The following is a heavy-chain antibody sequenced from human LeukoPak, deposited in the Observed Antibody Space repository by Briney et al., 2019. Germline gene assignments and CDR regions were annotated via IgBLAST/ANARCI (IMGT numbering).Heavy chain of an antibody. CDR2: INPNSGGT. Sequence: ASVKVPCKASGYTFTGYYMHWVRQAPGQGLEWMGWINPNSGGTNYAQKFQGRVTMTRDTSVSTAYMELSRLRSDDTAVYYCARGGYCSSTSCYDWFDPWGQGTLVTVSS. J-gene: IGHJ5*02. CDR1: GYTFTGYY. D-gene: IGHD2-2*03. V-gene: IGHV1-2*02. CDR3: ARGGYCSSTSCYDWFDP.